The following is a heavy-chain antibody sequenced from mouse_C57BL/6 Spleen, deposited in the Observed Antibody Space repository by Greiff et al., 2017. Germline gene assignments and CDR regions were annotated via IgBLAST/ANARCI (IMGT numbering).Heavy chain of an antibody. CDR1: GYTFTSYW. V-gene: IGHV1-50*01. CDR2: IDPSDSYT. J-gene: IGHJ2*01. CDR3: ARLGGNYPYYFDY. Sequence: QVQLQQPGAELVKPGASVKLSCKASGYTFTSYWMQWVKQRPGQGLEWIGEIDPSDSYTNYNQKFKGKATLTVDTSSSTAYMQLSSLTSEDSAVYYCARLGGNYPYYFDYWGQGTTLTVSS. D-gene: IGHD2-1*01.